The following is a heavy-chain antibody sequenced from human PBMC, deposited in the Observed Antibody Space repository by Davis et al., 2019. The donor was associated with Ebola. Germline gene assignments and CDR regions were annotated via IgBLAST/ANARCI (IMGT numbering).Heavy chain of an antibody. V-gene: IGHV3-33*01. CDR3: ARETVTTRNFDY. D-gene: IGHD4-11*01. CDR2: IWYDGSNK. Sequence: GESLKISCAASGFTFSSYGMHWVRQAPGKGLEWVAVIWYDGSNKYYADSVKGRFTISRDNSKNTLYLQMNSLRAEDTAVYYCARETVTTRNFDYWGQGTLVTVSS. CDR1: GFTFSSYG. J-gene: IGHJ4*02.